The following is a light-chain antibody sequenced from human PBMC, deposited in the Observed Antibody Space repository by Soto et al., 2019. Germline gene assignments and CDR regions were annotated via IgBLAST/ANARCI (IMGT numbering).Light chain of an antibody. Sequence: IVLTQSPCAVSLSTGERATLSCRASQSVSSSSLAWYQQKPGQAPRLLMYGVSYRATGIPDRFSGGGSGTDFTLTISRLEPEDFAVYYCQQYDSSPPITFGQGTRLEIK. CDR3: QQYDSSPPIT. CDR1: QSVSSSS. V-gene: IGKV3-20*01. CDR2: GVS. J-gene: IGKJ5*01.